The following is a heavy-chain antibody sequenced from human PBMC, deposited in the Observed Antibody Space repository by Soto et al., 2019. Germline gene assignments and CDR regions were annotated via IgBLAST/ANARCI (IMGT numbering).Heavy chain of an antibody. V-gene: IGHV3-23*01. CDR1: GFTFSSYA. CDR2: ISGSGGST. Sequence: EVQLLESGGGLVQPGGSLRLSCAASGFTFSSYAMSWVRQAPGKGLEWVSAISGSGGSTYYADSVKGRFTISSDNSKNTLYLQMNSLRAEDTAVYYCAKSTGVLGGGRPFDYWGQGTLVTVSS. J-gene: IGHJ4*02. CDR3: AKSTGVLGGGRPFDY. D-gene: IGHD3-16*01.